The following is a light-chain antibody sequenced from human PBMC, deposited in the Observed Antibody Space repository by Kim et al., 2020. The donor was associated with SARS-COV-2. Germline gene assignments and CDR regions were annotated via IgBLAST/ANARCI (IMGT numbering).Light chain of an antibody. V-gene: IGLV1-44*01. CDR2: SNN. J-gene: IGLJ2*01. CDR1: SSNIGSNK. CDR3: AGWDDSLNGVV. Sequence: GQRVTISCSGSSSNIGSNKVNWYQPLPGTAPKLLMYSNNQRPSGVPDRFAGSKSGTSASLAISGLQSEDEAYYYCAGWDDSLNGVVFGGGTQLTVL.